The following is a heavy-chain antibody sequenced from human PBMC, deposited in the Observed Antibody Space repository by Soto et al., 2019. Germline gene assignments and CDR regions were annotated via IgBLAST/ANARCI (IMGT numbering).Heavy chain of an antibody. D-gene: IGHD3-22*01. CDR2: IYYSGST. CDR1: GGSISSGGYY. Sequence: LSLICTVSGGSISSGGYYWSWIRQHPGKGLEWIGYIYYSGSTYYNPSLKSRVTISVDTSKNQFSLKLSSVTAADTAVYYCASEYYYDSSGYYYRSFDYWGQGTLVTVSS. J-gene: IGHJ4*02. CDR3: ASEYYYDSSGYYYRSFDY. V-gene: IGHV4-31*03.